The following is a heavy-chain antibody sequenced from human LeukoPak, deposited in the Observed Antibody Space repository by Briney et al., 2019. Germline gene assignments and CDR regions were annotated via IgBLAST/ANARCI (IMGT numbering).Heavy chain of an antibody. CDR3: ARGQRYCSGGSCYGNWFDP. CDR2: IIPIFGTA. Sequence: ASVKVSCKASGGTFSSYAISWVRQAPGQGLEWMGGIIPIFGTANYAQKFQGRVTMTRNTSISTAYMELSSLRSEDTAVYYCARGQRYCSGGSCYGNWFDPWGQGTLVTVSS. V-gene: IGHV1-69*05. J-gene: IGHJ5*02. CDR1: GGTFSSYA. D-gene: IGHD2-15*01.